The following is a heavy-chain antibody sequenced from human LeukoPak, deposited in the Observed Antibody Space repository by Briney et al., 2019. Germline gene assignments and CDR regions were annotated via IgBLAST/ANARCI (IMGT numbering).Heavy chain of an antibody. D-gene: IGHD2-21*02. V-gene: IGHV3-7*01. Sequence: GGSLRLSCAVSGFTFTSYWMSWVRQAPGKGLEWEANINEDGSYKFHADSVKGRLTISRDNSKNSLYLQMSSLRADDTAVYYCARDATRGGDNDYWGQGTRVIVSS. J-gene: IGHJ4*02. CDR2: INEDGSYK. CDR3: ARDATRGGDNDY. CDR1: GFTFTSYW.